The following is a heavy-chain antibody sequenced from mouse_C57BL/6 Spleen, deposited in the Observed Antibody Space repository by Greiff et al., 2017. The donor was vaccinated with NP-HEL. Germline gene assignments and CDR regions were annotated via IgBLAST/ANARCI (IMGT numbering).Heavy chain of an antibody. CDR3: TRKGIYYGYFDY. D-gene: IGHD1-1*01. CDR1: GYTFTDYE. Sequence: VKLVESGAELVRPGASVTLSCKASGYTFTDYEMHWVKQTPVHGLEWIGAIDPETGGTAYNQKFKGKAILTADKSSSTAYMELRSLTSEDSAVYYCTRKGIYYGYFDYWGQGTTLTVSS. J-gene: IGHJ2*01. V-gene: IGHV1-15*01. CDR2: IDPETGGT.